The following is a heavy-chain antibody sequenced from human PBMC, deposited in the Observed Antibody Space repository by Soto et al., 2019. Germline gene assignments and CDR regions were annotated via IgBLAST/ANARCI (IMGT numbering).Heavy chain of an antibody. Sequence: PSETLSLTCTVYGGSISSYYWSWIRQPPGKGLEWIGYIYYSGSTNYNPSLKSRVTISVDTSKNQFSLKLSSVTAADTAVYSCARRRYDFWSGYLDFWGQGTLVTVSS. V-gene: IGHV4-59*01. CDR3: ARRRYDFWSGYLDF. D-gene: IGHD3-3*01. CDR1: GGSISSYY. CDR2: IYYSGST. J-gene: IGHJ4*02.